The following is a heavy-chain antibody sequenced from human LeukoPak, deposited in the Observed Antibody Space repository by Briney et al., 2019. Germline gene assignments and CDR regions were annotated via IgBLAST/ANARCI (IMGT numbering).Heavy chain of an antibody. V-gene: IGHV1-46*03. Sequence: GASVKVSCKASGYTFTSYYMHWVRQAPGQGLEWMGIINPSGGSTSYAQKFQGGVTMTRDTSTSTVYMELSSLRSEDTAVYYCARVVPAFTDAFDIWGQGTMVTVSS. CDR3: ARVVPAFTDAFDI. CDR2: INPSGGST. J-gene: IGHJ3*02. D-gene: IGHD2-2*01. CDR1: GYTFTSYY.